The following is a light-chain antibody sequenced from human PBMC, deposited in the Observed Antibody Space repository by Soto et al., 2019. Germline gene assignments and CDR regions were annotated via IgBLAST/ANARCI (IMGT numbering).Light chain of an antibody. CDR2: EVS. V-gene: IGLV2-14*01. Sequence: QSVLTQPASVSGSPGQSITISCTGTSSDVGGYNYVSWYQQHPGKAPKLMIYEVSNWPSGVSNRFSGSKSGNTASLTISGLQAEDEADYYCSSYTSSSSYVFGTGTKGTVL. CDR3: SSYTSSSSYV. CDR1: SSDVGGYNY. J-gene: IGLJ1*01.